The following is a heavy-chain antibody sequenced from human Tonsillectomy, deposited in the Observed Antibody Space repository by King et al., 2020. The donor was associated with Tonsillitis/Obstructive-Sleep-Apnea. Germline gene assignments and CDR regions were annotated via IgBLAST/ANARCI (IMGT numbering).Heavy chain of an antibody. D-gene: IGHD2-2*02. CDR3: TTRLGYCSITICYTDYYYYMDV. CDR2: IKSKTDGGTT. Sequence: VQLVESGGGLVKPGGSLRLSCAASGFTFSNAWMSWVRQAPGKGLEWVGRIKSKTDGGTTDYAAPGKGRFTISKDDSKNTLYLQMNSLKTKETAVYYCTTRLGYCSITICYTDYYYYMDVWGKGTTVTVSS. V-gene: IGHV3-15*01. CDR1: GFTFSNAW. J-gene: IGHJ6*03.